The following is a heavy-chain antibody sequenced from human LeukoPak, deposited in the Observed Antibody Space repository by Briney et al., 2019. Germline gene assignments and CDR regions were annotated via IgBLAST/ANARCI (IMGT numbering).Heavy chain of an antibody. Sequence: ASVKVSCKASGYTFTGYYMHWVRQAPGQGLEWMGWINPNSGGTNYAQKFQVRGTMTRDTSISTAYMELSRLRSDDTAVYYCARSAESSSWVEFDYWGQGTLVTVSS. J-gene: IGHJ4*02. CDR1: GYTFTGYY. CDR2: INPNSGGT. V-gene: IGHV1-2*02. CDR3: ARSAESSSWVEFDY. D-gene: IGHD6-13*01.